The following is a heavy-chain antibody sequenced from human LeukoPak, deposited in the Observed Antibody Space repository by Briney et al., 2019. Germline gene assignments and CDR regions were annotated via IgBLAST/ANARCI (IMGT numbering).Heavy chain of an antibody. CDR1: VYTFTGYY. CDR2: INPNSGGT. D-gene: IGHD3-10*01. J-gene: IGHJ4*02. Sequence: ASVKVSRKASVYTFTGYYMHCVRQAPGQGRGWMGWINPNSGGTNYAQKFQGRATMTRDTSISTAYMELSRLRSDDTAVYYCARPGPLVPITMVRGDSFDYWGQGTLVTVSS. CDR3: ARPGPLVPITMVRGDSFDY. V-gene: IGHV1-2*02.